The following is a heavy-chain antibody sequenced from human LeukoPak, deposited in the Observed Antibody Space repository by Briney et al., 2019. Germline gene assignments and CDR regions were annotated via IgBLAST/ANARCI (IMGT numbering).Heavy chain of an antibody. J-gene: IGHJ4*02. CDR2: FDPEDGET. CDR3: ATDRYCSSTSCYNLDY. Sequence: ASVKVSCKVSGYTLTELSMHWVRQAPGEGLEWMGGFDPEDGETIYAQKFQGRVTMTEDTSTDTAYMELSSLRSEDTAVYYCATDRYCSSTSCYNLDYWGQGTLVTVSS. D-gene: IGHD2-2*01. V-gene: IGHV1-24*01. CDR1: GYTLTELS.